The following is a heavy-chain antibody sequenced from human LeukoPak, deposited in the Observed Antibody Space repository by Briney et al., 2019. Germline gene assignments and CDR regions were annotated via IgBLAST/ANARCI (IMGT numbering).Heavy chain of an antibody. V-gene: IGHV4-34*01. D-gene: IGHD3-22*01. Sequence: SETLSLTCAVYGGSFSGYYWSWIRQPPGKGLEWIGEINHSGSTNYNPSFKSRVTISVDTSKNQFSLKLSSVTAADTAVYYCARGGNYYDSSGYSRWGQGTLVTVSS. J-gene: IGHJ4*02. CDR1: GGSFSGYY. CDR3: ARGGNYYDSSGYSR. CDR2: INHSGST.